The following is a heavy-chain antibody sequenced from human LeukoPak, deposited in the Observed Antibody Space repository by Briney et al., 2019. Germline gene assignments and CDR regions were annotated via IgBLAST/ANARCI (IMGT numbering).Heavy chain of an antibody. J-gene: IGHJ5*02. CDR1: GGSISSGSYY. Sequence: SQTLSLTCTVSGGSISSGSYYWRWVRQPAGKGLEWIGRIYTSGSTNYNPSLKSRVTISVDTSKNQFSLKLSSVTAADTAVYYCARAGYSSSSTGLSWGQGTLVTVSS. V-gene: IGHV4-61*02. CDR2: IYTSGST. D-gene: IGHD6-13*01. CDR3: ARAGYSSSSTGLS.